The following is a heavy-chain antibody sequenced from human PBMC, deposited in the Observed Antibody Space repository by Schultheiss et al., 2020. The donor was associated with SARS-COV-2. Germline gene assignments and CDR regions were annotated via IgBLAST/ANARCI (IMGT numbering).Heavy chain of an antibody. CDR1: GFTFSNYG. D-gene: IGHD3-3*01. J-gene: IGHJ2*01. CDR2: IWYDGSNK. V-gene: IGHV3-33*01. Sequence: GESLKISCAASGFTFSNYGMHWVRQAPGKGLEWVAVIWYDGSNKYYADSVKGRFTISRDNSKNTLYLQMNSLRAEDTAVYYCAHGVWSGYYTPRSDWYFDLWGRGTLVTVSS. CDR3: AHGVWSGYYTPRSDWYFDL.